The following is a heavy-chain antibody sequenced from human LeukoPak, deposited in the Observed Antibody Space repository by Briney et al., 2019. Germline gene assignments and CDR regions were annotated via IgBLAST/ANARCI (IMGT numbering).Heavy chain of an antibody. V-gene: IGHV1-46*01. D-gene: IGHD2-2*02. J-gene: IGHJ4*02. CDR2: INPSGGST. Sequence: ASVKVSCKASGYTFTSYHMHWVRQAPGQGLEWMGIINPSGGSTSYAQKFQGRVTMTRDTSTSTVYMELSSLRSEDTAVYYCARVGCSSTSCYTGQGFDYWGQGTLVTVSS. CDR1: GYTFTSYH. CDR3: ARVGCSSTSCYTGQGFDY.